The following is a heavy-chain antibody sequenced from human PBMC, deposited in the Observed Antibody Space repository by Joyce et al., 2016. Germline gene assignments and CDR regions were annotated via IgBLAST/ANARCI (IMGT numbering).Heavy chain of an antibody. J-gene: IGHJ4*02. D-gene: IGHD3-10*01. V-gene: IGHV3-30*02. CDR3: ASMRGKGDVQNLDYFDN. Sequence: ADSVKGRFIISRDNSKNTLYLQMNSLTADDTATYYCASMRGKGDVQNLDYFDNWGQGTLVTVSS.